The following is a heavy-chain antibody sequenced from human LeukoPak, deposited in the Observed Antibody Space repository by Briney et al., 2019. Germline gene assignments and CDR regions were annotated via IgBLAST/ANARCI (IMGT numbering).Heavy chain of an antibody. Sequence: SETLSLTCTVSGGSISSYYWSWIRQPPGKGLEWIGYLYYSGSTYNPSPKSRVTISVDTSKNQFSLKLSSVTAADTAVYYCARHGGSYSLDYWGQGTLVTVSS. D-gene: IGHD1-26*01. CDR2: LYYSGST. CDR1: GGSISSYY. J-gene: IGHJ4*02. V-gene: IGHV4-59*08. CDR3: ARHGGSYSLDY.